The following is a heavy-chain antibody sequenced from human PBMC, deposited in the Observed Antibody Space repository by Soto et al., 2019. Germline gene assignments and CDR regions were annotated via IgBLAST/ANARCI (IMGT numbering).Heavy chain of an antibody. CDR1: GFTFSSYS. CDR3: ARGRTAQYDILTGYYTSGFDY. Sequence: EVQLVESGGGLVQPGGSLRLSCAASGFTFSSYSMNWVRQAPGKGLEWVSYISSSSSTIYYADSVKGRFTISRDNAKNSLYLQMNRLRAEDTAVYYCARGRTAQYDILTGYYTSGFDYWGQGTQVTVSS. CDR2: ISSSSSTI. D-gene: IGHD3-9*01. J-gene: IGHJ4*02. V-gene: IGHV3-48*01.